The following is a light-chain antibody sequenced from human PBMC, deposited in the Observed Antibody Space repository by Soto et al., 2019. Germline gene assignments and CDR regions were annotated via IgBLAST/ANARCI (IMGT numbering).Light chain of an antibody. CDR2: DAS. Sequence: DIQMTQYPSSLSASVGDRVTITCRASQDISNSVSWFQQKSGKAPKLLIYDASNLETGVPSRFSGSKSGTDFTFSISSLQPEDFATYYCQQYHNVPLTFGQGTRLEIK. CDR1: QDISNS. J-gene: IGKJ5*01. V-gene: IGKV1-33*01. CDR3: QQYHNVPLT.